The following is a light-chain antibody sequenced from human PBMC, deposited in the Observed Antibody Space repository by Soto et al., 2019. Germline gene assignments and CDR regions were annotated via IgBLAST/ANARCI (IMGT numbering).Light chain of an antibody. V-gene: IGKV3-15*01. CDR3: QQYNNWWT. J-gene: IGKJ1*01. CDR1: QSVSSN. CDR2: GAS. Sequence: EIVMTQSPATLSVSPGEXXXLSXRASQSVSSNLAWYQQKPGQAPRLLIYGASTRATGIPARFSGSGSGTEFTLTISSLQSEDFAVYYCQQYNNWWTFGQGTKVEIK.